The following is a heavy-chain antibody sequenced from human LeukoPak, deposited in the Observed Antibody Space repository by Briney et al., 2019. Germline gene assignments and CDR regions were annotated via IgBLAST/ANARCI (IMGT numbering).Heavy chain of an antibody. CDR3: AKNRRGTYYYDSSGYYITLDAFDI. D-gene: IGHD3-22*01. CDR1: GFTFSSYA. V-gene: IGHV3-23*01. CDR2: INGSGGST. Sequence: GGSLRLSCAASGFTFSSYAMSWVRQAPGKGLEWVSAINGSGGSTYYADSVKGRFTISRDNSKNTLYLQMNSLRAEDTAVYYCAKNRRGTYYYDSSGYYITLDAFDIWGQGTMVTVSS. J-gene: IGHJ3*02.